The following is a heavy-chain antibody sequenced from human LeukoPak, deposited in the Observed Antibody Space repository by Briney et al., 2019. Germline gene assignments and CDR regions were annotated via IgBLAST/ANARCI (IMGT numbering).Heavy chain of an antibody. Sequence: KKPGEALKNSCKGSGYSFTSYWIGWVRQMPGKGLEWMGIIYPGDSDTRYSPSFQGQVTISADKSISTAYLQWSSLKASDTAMYYCARPREVSGSTVEYYYYYMAVWGKGTTVTVSS. V-gene: IGHV5-51*03. CDR2: IYPGDSDT. CDR1: GYSFTSYW. J-gene: IGHJ6*03. CDR3: ARPREVSGSTVEYYYYYMAV. D-gene: IGHD1-1*01.